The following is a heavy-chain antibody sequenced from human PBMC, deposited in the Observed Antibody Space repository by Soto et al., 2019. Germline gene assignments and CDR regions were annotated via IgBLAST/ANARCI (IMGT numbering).Heavy chain of an antibody. CDR2: IRSKANSYAT. J-gene: IGHJ4*02. CDR3: TRQASYSSSSLADY. Sequence: GGSLRLSCAASGFTFSGSAMHWVRQASGKGLEWVGRIRSKANSYATAYAASVKGRFTISRDDSKNTAYLQMNSLKTEDTAVYYCTRQASYSSSSLADYWGQGTLVTVSS. D-gene: IGHD6-6*01. V-gene: IGHV3-73*01. CDR1: GFTFSGSA.